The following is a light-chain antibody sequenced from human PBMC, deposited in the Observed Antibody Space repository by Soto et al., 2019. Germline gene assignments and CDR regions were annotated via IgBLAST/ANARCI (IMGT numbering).Light chain of an antibody. CDR2: WAS. Sequence: DIVMTQSPDSLAVSLGESATINCKSSQSVLYSSNNKNYLAWYQQRPGQPPKLLIYWASTRESGVPDRFSGSGSGTDFTLTITSLQAEDVALHYCQQYESTPPTFGQGTKLEIK. CDR1: QSVLYSSNNKNY. CDR3: QQYESTPPT. J-gene: IGKJ2*01. V-gene: IGKV4-1*01.